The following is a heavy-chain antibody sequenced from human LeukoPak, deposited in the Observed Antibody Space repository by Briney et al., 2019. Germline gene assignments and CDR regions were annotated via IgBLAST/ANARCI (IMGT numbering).Heavy chain of an antibody. V-gene: IGHV1-46*01. CDR2: INPNGSNT. D-gene: IGHD1-26*01. Sequence: ASVKVSCKESGYTFTSNYMHWVRQAPGQGLEWMGIINPNGSNTSYAQKFQGRVTMTRDTSTSTVYMELSSLRSEDTAVYYCARGRNGANWFDPWGQGTLVTVSS. CDR1: GYTFTSNY. J-gene: IGHJ5*02. CDR3: ARGRNGANWFDP.